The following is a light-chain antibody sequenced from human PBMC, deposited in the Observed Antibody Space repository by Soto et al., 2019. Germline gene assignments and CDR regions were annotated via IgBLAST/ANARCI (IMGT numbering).Light chain of an antibody. CDR1: SSDVGGYNY. V-gene: IGLV2-8*01. Sequence: QSALTQPPSASGSPGQAVAISCTGTSSDVGGYNYVSWYQHHPGKAPKLVIYEVTKRPSGVPDRFSGSKSGNTASLTVSGLQADDEADYYSCSYGGSNNWVFGGGTKLTVL. CDR2: EVT. J-gene: IGLJ3*02. CDR3: CSYGGSNNWV.